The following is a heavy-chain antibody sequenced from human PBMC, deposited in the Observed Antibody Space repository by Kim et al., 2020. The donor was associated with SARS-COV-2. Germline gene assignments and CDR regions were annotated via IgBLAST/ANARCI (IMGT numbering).Heavy chain of an antibody. CDR1: GFTFSSYA. V-gene: IGHV3-30*04. CDR3: ARAVLLWFGELVY. D-gene: IGHD3-10*01. Sequence: GGSLRLSCAASGFTFSSYAMHWVRQAPGKGLEWVAVISYDGSNKYYADSVKGRFTISRDNSKNTLYLQMNSLRAEDTAVYYCARAVLLWFGELVYWGQGTLVTVSS. CDR2: ISYDGSNK. J-gene: IGHJ4*02.